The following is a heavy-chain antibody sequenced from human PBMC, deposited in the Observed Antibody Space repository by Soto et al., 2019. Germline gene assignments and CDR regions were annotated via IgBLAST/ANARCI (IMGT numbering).Heavy chain of an antibody. J-gene: IGHJ5*01. D-gene: IGHD2-21*02. CDR2: TYYRSKWYN. V-gene: IGHV6-1*01. CDR1: GDSVSNSSAA. CDR3: ARDQSPGDSSWYDC. Sequence: SQTLSLTCAISGDSVSNSSAAWNWIRQSPSRGLEWLGRTYYRSKWYNDYAVSVKSRITINPDTSRNQFSLHLNSVTPGDTAVYYCARDQSPGDSSWYDCGGQGPLVTVSS.